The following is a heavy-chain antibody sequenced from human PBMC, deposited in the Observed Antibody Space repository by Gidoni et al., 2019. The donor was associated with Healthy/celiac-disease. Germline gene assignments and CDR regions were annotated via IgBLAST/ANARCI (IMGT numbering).Heavy chain of an antibody. CDR3: AKDRVADCGGDCYSFFV. V-gene: IGHV3-30*18. CDR1: GFTFSSYG. Sequence: QVQLVDSGGGVVQPGRSPSISCALSGFTFSSYGMHWVCQAPGKGLEWVAVILYDGSTKYYADSVEGRFTISRDNSKNTLYLQMNRLRAEDTAVYYCAKDRVADCGGDCYSFFVRGQGTLVTVSS. J-gene: IGHJ4*02. D-gene: IGHD2-21*02. CDR2: ILYDGSTK.